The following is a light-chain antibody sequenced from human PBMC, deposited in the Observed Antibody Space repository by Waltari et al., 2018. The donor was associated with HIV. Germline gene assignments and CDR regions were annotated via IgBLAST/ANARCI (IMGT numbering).Light chain of an antibody. Sequence: DIQMTQSPSSLSASVGDRVTITCRASRDISNYLAWYQQKPGKVPKLLIYAASSLQSGVPSRFSGSGSGTDFSLTISSLQPEDVATYYCQKYNSAPWTFGQGTKVEIK. CDR2: AAS. J-gene: IGKJ1*01. V-gene: IGKV1-27*01. CDR3: QKYNSAPWT. CDR1: RDISNY.